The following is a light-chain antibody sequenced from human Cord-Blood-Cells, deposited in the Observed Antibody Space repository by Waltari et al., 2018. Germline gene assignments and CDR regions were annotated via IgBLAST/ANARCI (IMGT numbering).Light chain of an antibody. Sequence: EIQMTQSPSSLSASVDDRVTITCRASQSISSHLNWYQQKPGKAPKLLIYAASSLQSGVPSRFSGSGSGTDFTLTISSLQPEDFATYYCQQSYSTPYTFGQGTKLEIK. V-gene: IGKV1-39*01. CDR1: QSISSH. CDR3: QQSYSTPYT. J-gene: IGKJ2*01. CDR2: AAS.